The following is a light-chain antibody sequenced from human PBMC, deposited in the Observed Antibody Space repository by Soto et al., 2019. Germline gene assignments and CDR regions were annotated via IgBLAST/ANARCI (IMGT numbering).Light chain of an antibody. CDR3: TSYRSTSTRYV. J-gene: IGLJ1*01. V-gene: IGLV2-14*01. CDR1: SIDVGGYNY. Sequence: QSVLTQPASVSGSPGQSITISCTGTSIDVGGYNYVSWYQQNPGKAPKLMIYEVSNRPSGVSNRFSGSKSGNTASLTISGLQAEDEADYYCTSYRSTSTRYVFGTGTKLTVL. CDR2: EVS.